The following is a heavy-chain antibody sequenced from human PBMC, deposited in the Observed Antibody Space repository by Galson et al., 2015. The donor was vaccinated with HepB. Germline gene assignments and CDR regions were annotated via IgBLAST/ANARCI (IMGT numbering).Heavy chain of an antibody. CDR2: INPSGDSA. J-gene: IGHJ4*02. CDR3: ARYSSTMAFDY. Sequence: SVKVSCKASGYTFTSYYMFWVRQAPGQGLEWMGLINPSGDSATYSQKFQGTVTMTRDTSTSTVYMELSSLRSEDTAVYYCARYSSTMAFDYLGQGTLVTVSS. CDR1: GYTFTSYY. D-gene: IGHD2-2*01. V-gene: IGHV1-46*01.